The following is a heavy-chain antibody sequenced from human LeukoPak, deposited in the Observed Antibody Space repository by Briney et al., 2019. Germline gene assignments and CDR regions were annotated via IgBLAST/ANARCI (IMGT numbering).Heavy chain of an antibody. D-gene: IGHD1-26*01. CDR3: ARGGQVVGASDFDY. Sequence: GGSLRLSCAASGFTLSSYTVSWVRQAPGMGLEWISGIGGNAGYTYYADSVRGRFTISRDNSKNSLYLQMNSLRAEDTAVCYCARGGQVVGASDFDYWGQGTLVTVSS. CDR2: IGGNAGYT. CDR1: GFTLSSYT. V-gene: IGHV3-23*01. J-gene: IGHJ4*02.